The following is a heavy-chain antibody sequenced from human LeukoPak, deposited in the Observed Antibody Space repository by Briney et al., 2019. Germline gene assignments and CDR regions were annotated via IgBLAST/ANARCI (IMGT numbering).Heavy chain of an antibody. CDR3: ATVAGSSLSRNYFDP. V-gene: IGHV3-9*01. CDR1: GFNFVDYA. Sequence: GRSLRLSCAASGFNFVDYAMRWVRQPPGKGLEWVSGISWNSANIGYADSVKGRFTISRDNAKNSLYLQMNSLRDEDSAFYYCATVAGSSLSRNYFDPWGQGTLVTVSS. CDR2: ISWNSANI. D-gene: IGHD6-6*01. J-gene: IGHJ5*02.